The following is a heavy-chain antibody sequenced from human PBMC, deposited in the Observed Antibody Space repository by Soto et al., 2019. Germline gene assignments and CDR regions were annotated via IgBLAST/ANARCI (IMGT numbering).Heavy chain of an antibody. V-gene: IGHV1-46*01. J-gene: IGHJ4*02. D-gene: IGHD2-21*02. Sequence: GASVKVSCKASGYILSSYNMHWVRQAPGQGLEWMGMINPSGGRTSYAQKFHDRVTMTRDTSTNTVYMELSSLRSDDTAVYYCARTYCGDDCPCKDFDYWGQGTLVTVSS. CDR1: GYILSSYN. CDR3: ARTYCGDDCPCKDFDY. CDR2: INPSGGRT.